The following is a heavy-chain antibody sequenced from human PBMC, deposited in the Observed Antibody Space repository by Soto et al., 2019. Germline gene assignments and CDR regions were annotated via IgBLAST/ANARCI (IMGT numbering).Heavy chain of an antibody. CDR2: IDPSDSYT. D-gene: IGHD6-6*01. V-gene: IGHV5-10-1*01. CDR1: GYIFTSYW. CDR3: ARRVAAQIYGMDV. J-gene: IGHJ6*02. Sequence: GESLKISCKGSGYIFTSYWISWGLQMPGKGLEWMGRIDPSDSYTNYSPSFQGHVTISADKSISTAYLQWSSLKASDTAMYYCARRVAAQIYGMDVWGQGTTVTVSS.